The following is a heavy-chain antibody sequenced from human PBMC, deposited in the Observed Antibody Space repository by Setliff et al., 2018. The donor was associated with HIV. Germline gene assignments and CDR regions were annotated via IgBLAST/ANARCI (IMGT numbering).Heavy chain of an antibody. V-gene: IGHV7-4-1*02. CDR1: GYTFNNYA. Sequence: ASVKVSCKASGYTFNNYALDWVRQAPGQGLESMGWINTNTGEPTYAQGLTGRFVFSLDTSVSTAYLQISSLKAEDTAVYYCARKGEYYYYYYYMDVWGKGTTVTVSS. D-gene: IGHD2-21*01. CDR3: ARKGEYYYYYYYMDV. CDR2: INTNTGEP. J-gene: IGHJ6*03.